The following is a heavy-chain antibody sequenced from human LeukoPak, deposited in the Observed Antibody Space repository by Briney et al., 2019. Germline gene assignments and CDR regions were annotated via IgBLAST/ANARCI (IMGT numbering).Heavy chain of an antibody. J-gene: IGHJ6*01. Sequence: ASVKVSCKASGYTFTSYGISWVRQAPGQGLEWMGWISAYNGNTNYAQKLQGRVTMTRNTSISTAYMELTSLRSEDTAVYYCARARGDVWGQGTTVTISS. V-gene: IGHV1-18*01. CDR2: ISAYNGNT. CDR1: GYTFTSYG. D-gene: IGHD3-10*01. CDR3: ARARGDV.